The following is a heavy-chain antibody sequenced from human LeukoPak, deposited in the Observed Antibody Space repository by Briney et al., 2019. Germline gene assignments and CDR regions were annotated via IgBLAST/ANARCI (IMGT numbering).Heavy chain of an antibody. D-gene: IGHD4-23*01. J-gene: IGHJ4*02. CDR1: GGSISSGGYY. Sequence: SETLSLTCTVSGGSISSGGYYWSWIRQRPGKGLEWIGYIYYSGSTYYNPSLKSRVTISVDTSKNQFSLKLSSVTAADTAVYYCARDLLNEGNHLDYWGQGTLVTVSS. CDR3: ARDLLNEGNHLDY. CDR2: IYYSGST. V-gene: IGHV4-31*03.